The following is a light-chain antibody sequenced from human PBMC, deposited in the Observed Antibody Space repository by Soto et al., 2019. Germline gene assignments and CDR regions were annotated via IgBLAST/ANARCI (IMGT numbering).Light chain of an antibody. CDR2: GAS. J-gene: IGKJ4*01. Sequence: EIVLTQSPGTLSLSAGERATLSCRASQSVSSSYLAWYQQKPGQAPRLLIYGASSRATGIPDRFSGSGSGTDFTLTISRLEPEDFAVYYCQQYISSSLTFGGGTKVEIK. V-gene: IGKV3-20*01. CDR3: QQYISSSLT. CDR1: QSVSSSY.